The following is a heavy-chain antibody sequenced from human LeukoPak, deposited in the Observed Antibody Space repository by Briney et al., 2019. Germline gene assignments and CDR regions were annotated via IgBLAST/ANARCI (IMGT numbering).Heavy chain of an antibody. D-gene: IGHD6-19*01. CDR2: ISAYNGNT. CDR1: GYTFTSYG. V-gene: IGHV1-18*01. J-gene: IGHJ6*02. Sequence: GASVKVSCKASGYTFTSYGISWVRQAPGQGLEWMGWISAYNGNTNYAQKLQGRVTMTTDTSTSTAYMELRSLRSDDTAVYYCARGGYSSGWYLYYYYYGMDAWGQGTTVTVSS. CDR3: ARGGYSSGWYLYYYYYGMDA.